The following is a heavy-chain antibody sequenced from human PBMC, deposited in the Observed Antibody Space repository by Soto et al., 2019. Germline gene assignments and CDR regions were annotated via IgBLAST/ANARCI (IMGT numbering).Heavy chain of an antibody. CDR1: GDSVSSTSTA. V-gene: IGHV6-1*01. Sequence: PSPTLSLTSAISGDSVSSTSTAWSWIRQSPSRGLEWLGRTYYRSKWYSDYAVSVKSRITINPDTSKNQFSLQLNSVTPEDTAVYYCARGSYYSGWVWGQGTLVTVSS. D-gene: IGHD6-19*01. CDR3: ARGSYYSGWV. CDR2: TYYRSKWYS. J-gene: IGHJ4*02.